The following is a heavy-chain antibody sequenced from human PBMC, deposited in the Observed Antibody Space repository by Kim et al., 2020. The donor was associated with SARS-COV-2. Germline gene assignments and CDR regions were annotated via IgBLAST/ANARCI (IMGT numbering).Heavy chain of an antibody. D-gene: IGHD3-22*01. CDR3: ARAPYYYDSSGPDRTYYFDY. Sequence: SETLSLTCAVSGGSISSGGYSWSWIRQPPGKGLEWIGYIYHSGSTYYNPSLKSRVTISVDRSKNQFSLKLSSVTAADTAVYYCARAPYYYDSSGPDRTYYFDYWGQGTLVTVSS. CDR1: GGSISSGGYS. CDR2: IYHSGST. V-gene: IGHV4-30-2*01. J-gene: IGHJ4*02.